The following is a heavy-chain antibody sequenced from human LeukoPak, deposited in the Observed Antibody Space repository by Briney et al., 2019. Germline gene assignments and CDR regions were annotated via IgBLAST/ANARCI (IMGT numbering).Heavy chain of an antibody. J-gene: IGHJ5*02. V-gene: IGHV3-53*05. Sequence: PGGSLRLSCAASGFTVSSNYMSWVRQAPGKGLEWVSLIYSGGSTYYADSVKGRFTISRDNSKNTLYLQMNSLSTEDTAVYYCAKDSGIAVAVGYSWLDPWGQGTLVIVSS. D-gene: IGHD6-13*01. CDR2: IYSGGST. CDR3: AKDSGIAVAVGYSWLDP. CDR1: GFTVSSNY.